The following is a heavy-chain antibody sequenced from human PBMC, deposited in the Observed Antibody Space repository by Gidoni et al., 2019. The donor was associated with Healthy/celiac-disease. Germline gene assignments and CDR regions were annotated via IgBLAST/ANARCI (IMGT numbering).Heavy chain of an antibody. J-gene: IGHJ4*02. Sequence: QVQLQQWGAGLLKPSETLSLTCAAYGGSFSGYYWSWIRQPPGKGLEWIGEINHSGSTNYNPSLKSRVTISVDTSKNQFSLKLSSVTAADTAVYYCARGTRIVGAAFGYWGQGTLVTVSS. CDR3: ARGTRIVGAAFGY. CDR1: GGSFSGYY. CDR2: INHSGST. V-gene: IGHV4-34*01. D-gene: IGHD1-26*01.